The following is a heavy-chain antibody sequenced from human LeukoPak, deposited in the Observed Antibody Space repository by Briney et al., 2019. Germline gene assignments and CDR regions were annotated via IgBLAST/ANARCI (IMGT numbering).Heavy chain of an antibody. D-gene: IGHD6-19*01. CDR1: GFTFSSYS. J-gene: IGHJ3*02. V-gene: IGHV3-66*01. CDR3: ARGAGYSSGWYQDGAFDI. Sequence: GGSLRLSCAASGFTFSSYSMNWVRQAPGKGLEWVSVIYSGGSTYYADSVKGRFTISRDNSKNTLYLQMNSLRAEDTAVYYCARGAGYSSGWYQDGAFDIWGQGTMVTVSS. CDR2: IYSGGST.